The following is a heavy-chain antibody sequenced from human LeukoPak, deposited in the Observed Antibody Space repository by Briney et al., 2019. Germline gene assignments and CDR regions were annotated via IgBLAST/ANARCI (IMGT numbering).Heavy chain of an antibody. CDR2: ISHDGNSK. V-gene: IGHV3-30*18. D-gene: IGHD1-26*01. CDR1: GFTFSDFG. CDR3: AKDRSYSGYEPLDY. J-gene: IGHJ4*02. Sequence: GGSLRLSCAASGFTFSDFGMHWVRQAPGKGLESVAVISHDGNSKYSADSVKGRFTISRDNSKNTLYLQMDSLRVEDTAVYYCAKDRSYSGYEPLDYWGQGTLVTVSS.